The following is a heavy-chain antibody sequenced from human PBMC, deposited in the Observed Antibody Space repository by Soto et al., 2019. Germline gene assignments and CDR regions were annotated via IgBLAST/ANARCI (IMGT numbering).Heavy chain of an antibody. V-gene: IGHV6-1*01. CDR3: ARDQQWLVLGYFDY. CDR1: GDSVSSNSAG. CDR2: TYYRSKWYY. Sequence: PSQTLSLTCAITGDSVSSNSAGWSWVRQSPSRGLEWLGRTYYRSKWYYEYAVSVRGRITINPDTSKNQFSLQLNSVTPEDTAVYYCARDQQWLVLGYFDYWGQGTLVTVSS. J-gene: IGHJ4*02. D-gene: IGHD6-19*01.